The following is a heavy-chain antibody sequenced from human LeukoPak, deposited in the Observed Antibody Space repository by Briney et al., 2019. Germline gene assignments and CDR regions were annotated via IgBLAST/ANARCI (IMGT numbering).Heavy chain of an antibody. CDR3: ARDSRGLYYYDSSGYWSL. V-gene: IGHV1-69*05. Sequence: ASVKVSCQASGGTLISYAISWVRPAPGQGLEWMGRIIPIFGTANYAQTFQGRVTHATDESTSTAYMELSSLRSEDTAVYYCARDSRGLYYYDSSGYWSLWGQGTMVTVSS. CDR2: IIPIFGTA. D-gene: IGHD3-22*01. CDR1: GGTLISYA. J-gene: IGHJ3*01.